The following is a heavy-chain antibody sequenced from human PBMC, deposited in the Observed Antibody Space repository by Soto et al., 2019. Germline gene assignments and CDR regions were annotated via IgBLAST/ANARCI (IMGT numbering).Heavy chain of an antibody. D-gene: IGHD3-3*01. CDR1: GFTFSSYW. J-gene: IGHJ6*02. V-gene: IGHV3-74*01. CDR2: INSDGSST. CDR3: AREAEGRITICGVVSSGMDV. Sequence: EVQLVESGGGLVQPGGSLRLSCAASGFTFSSYWMHWVRQAPGKGLVWVSRINSDGSSTSYANSVKGRFTISRDNTKNTLYLQMHSLRAEDTAVYYCAREAEGRITICGVVSSGMDVWGQGTTVTGSS.